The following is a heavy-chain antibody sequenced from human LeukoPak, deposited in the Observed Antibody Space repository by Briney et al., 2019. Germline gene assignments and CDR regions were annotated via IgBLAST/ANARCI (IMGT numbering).Heavy chain of an antibody. J-gene: IGHJ4*02. CDR3: ARGGNRFGGFYFDY. CDR1: ADSLSSGGHY. V-gene: IGHV4-31*03. Sequence: ASETLSLTCTVSADSLSSGGHYWAWIRQFPGKGLESIGFIHHSGRSRHNPSLKDRVAISVDTSRKQFALKLSSVTAADTAMYYCARGGNRFGGFYFDYWGQGIQVIVSS. CDR2: IHHSGRS. D-gene: IGHD3-10*01.